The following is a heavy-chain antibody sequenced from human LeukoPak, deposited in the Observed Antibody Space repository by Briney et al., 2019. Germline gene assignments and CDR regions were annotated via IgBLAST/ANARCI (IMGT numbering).Heavy chain of an antibody. V-gene: IGHV1-2*02. CDR2: INPNSGGT. CDR1: GYTFTDYY. Sequence: VASVKVSCKASGYTFTDYYMHWVRQAPGQGLEWMGWINPNSGGTNYAQKFQGRVTMTRDTSISTAYMELSRLKSDDTAVYYCAGVHFYDSSGYSLINPWGQGTLVTVSS. CDR3: AGVHFYDSSGYSLINP. D-gene: IGHD3-22*01. J-gene: IGHJ4*02.